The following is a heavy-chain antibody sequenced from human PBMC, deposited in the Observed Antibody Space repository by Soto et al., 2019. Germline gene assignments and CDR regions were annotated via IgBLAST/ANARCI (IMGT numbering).Heavy chain of an antibody. J-gene: IGHJ3*02. D-gene: IGHD6-6*01. CDR3: ARVFQYSRSTGALGLAFDI. CDR2: IYYSGST. Sequence: PSETLSPTCSVSGCSISSYFWSWIRQPPGKGLAWIGYIYYSGSTNYNPSLKSRVTISVDTSKNQFSLKLSSVTAADTAVYYCARVFQYSRSTGALGLAFDIWGQGTMVTVS. CDR1: GCSISSYF. V-gene: IGHV4-59*01.